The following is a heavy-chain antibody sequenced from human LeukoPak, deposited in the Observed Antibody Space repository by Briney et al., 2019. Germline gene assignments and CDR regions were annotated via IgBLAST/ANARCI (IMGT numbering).Heavy chain of an antibody. J-gene: IGHJ4*02. CDR1: GYTFTSYG. CDR3: ARVAHNHYDSSGYYYSWDY. D-gene: IGHD3-22*01. V-gene: IGHV1-18*01. Sequence: ASVKVSCKASGYTFTSYGISWVRQAPGQGLEWMGWISAYNGNTSYAQKLQGRVTMTTDTSTSTAYMELRSLRSDDTAVYYCARVAHNHYDSSGYYYSWDYWGQGTLVTVSS. CDR2: ISAYNGNT.